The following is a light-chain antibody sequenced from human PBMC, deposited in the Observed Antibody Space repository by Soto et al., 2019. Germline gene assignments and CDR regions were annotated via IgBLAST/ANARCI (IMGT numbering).Light chain of an antibody. J-gene: IGLJ1*01. Sequence: QSGLTQPPSASLTPGQRVTISCSGSSSNIGSNTVNWYQQLPGTAPKLLIYSNNQRPSGVPDRFSGSKSGTSASLAISGLQSEDEADYYCAAWDDSLNGYVFELGPRSPS. CDR2: SNN. CDR1: SSNIGSNT. CDR3: AAWDDSLNGYV. V-gene: IGLV1-44*01.